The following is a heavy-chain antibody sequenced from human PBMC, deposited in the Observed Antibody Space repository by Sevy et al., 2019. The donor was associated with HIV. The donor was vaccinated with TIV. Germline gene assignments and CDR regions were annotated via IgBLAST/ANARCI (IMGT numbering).Heavy chain of an antibody. CDR2: ISSSSSYI. V-gene: IGHV3-21*01. J-gene: IGHJ6*02. Sequence: GGSLRLSCAASGSTFNTYNFNWIRQASGKGLECVSSISSSSSYIYYADSVKGRFTISSDSAKNSVYLHMNSLRPEDTAVYYCARDGGATDYGMDVWGQGTTVTVSS. CDR1: GSTFNTYN. CDR3: ARDGGATDYGMDV. D-gene: IGHD1-26*01.